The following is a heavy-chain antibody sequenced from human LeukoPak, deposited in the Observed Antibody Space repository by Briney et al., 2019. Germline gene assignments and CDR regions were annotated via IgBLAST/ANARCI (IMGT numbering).Heavy chain of an antibody. D-gene: IGHD1-14*01. CDR1: GFTFSSYA. CDR3: AKPVKTDYADY. J-gene: IGHJ4*02. Sequence: AVSLTLKCAASGFTFSSYAMNWLRQAQGQGLEWVSSINAGSRSTYYADSVKGRFTISTATSKTTLYLQINSLKAKATADSYSAKPVKTDYADYWGQGTLVTVSS. V-gene: IGHV3-23*01. CDR2: INAGSRST.